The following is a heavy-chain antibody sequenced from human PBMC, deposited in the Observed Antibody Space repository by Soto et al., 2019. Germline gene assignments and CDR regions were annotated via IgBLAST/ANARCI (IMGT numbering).Heavy chain of an antibody. Sequence: QVQLVQSGAEERKTESSVKVSCKAPGGTFSTYAISWVRQAPGQGLAWMGGIIPMFGTANYAQRFQDRVTITADESTNTVYMELSSLRSEDTAVYFCASGIQLWLRRINNGYSGWGQGTLVTVSS. J-gene: IGHJ4*02. D-gene: IGHD5-18*01. V-gene: IGHV1-69*12. CDR3: ASGIQLWLRRINNGYSG. CDR2: IIPMFGTA. CDR1: GGTFSTYA.